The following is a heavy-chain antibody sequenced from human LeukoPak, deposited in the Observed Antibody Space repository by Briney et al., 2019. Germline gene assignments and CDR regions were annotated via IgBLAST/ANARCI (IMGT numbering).Heavy chain of an antibody. D-gene: IGHD3-3*01. CDR3: VKEAIFGAVIRWFDP. Sequence: GGSLRLSCAASGFTFSSYWMHWVRQAPGKGLEWVSLISGDGGSTYYADSVKGRFTISRDNSKNSVYLQMNSLRTEDAALYYCVKEAIFGAVIRWFDPWGQGTLVTVSS. J-gene: IGHJ5*02. CDR1: GFTFSSYW. CDR2: ISGDGGST. V-gene: IGHV3-43*02.